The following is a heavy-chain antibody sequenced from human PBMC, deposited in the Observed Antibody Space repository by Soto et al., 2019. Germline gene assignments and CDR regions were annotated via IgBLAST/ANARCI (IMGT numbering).Heavy chain of an antibody. CDR3: ARSYAYYYGSGTYAFDI. V-gene: IGHV1-3*01. D-gene: IGHD3-10*01. CDR2: INAGNGNT. CDR1: GYTFTSYA. Sequence: ASVKVSCKASGYTFTSYAMHWVRQAPGQRLEWMGWINAGNGNTKYSQKFQGRVTITRDTSASTAYMELSSLRSEDTAVYYCARSYAYYYGSGTYAFDIWGQGTMVTVSS. J-gene: IGHJ3*02.